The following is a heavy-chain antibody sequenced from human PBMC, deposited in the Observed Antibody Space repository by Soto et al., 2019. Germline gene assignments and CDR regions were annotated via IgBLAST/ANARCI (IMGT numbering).Heavy chain of an antibody. Sequence: GASVKVSCKASGYTFTGYYMHWVRQDPGQGLEWMGWINPNSGGTNYAQKFQGWVTMTRDTSISTAYMELSRLRSDDTAVYYCARAHYGGNSDYYYYGMDVWGQGTTVTVSS. CDR3: ARAHYGGNSDYYYYGMDV. J-gene: IGHJ6*02. CDR1: GYTFTGYY. D-gene: IGHD4-17*01. CDR2: INPNSGGT. V-gene: IGHV1-2*04.